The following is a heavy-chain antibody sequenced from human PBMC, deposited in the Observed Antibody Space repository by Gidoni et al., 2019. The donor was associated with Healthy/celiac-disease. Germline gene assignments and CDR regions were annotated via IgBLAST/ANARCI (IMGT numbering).Heavy chain of an antibody. V-gene: IGHV3-7*01. CDR3: ARGYSEWFLYRRDGMDV. CDR1: GVIFSNFG. CDR2: IKEGGSEK. Sequence: EVQLVESGGGLVQPGGSLRLSCAASGVIFSNFGMSWVRQAPGKGLEVVANIKEGGSEKYYVASVKGRFTSSRDNAKNALYLQMNSLRAEDTALYYCARGYSEWFLYRRDGMDVWGQGTTVTVSS. J-gene: IGHJ6*02. D-gene: IGHD3-3*01.